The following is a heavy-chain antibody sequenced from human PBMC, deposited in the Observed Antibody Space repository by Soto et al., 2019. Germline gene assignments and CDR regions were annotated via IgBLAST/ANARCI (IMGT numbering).Heavy chain of an antibody. CDR1: GYIFSNYY. CDR2: ISAGGGYP. V-gene: IGHV1-46*03. Sequence: QVQLVQSGAEVKKPGASVKVSCRASGYIFSNYYMHWVRQAPGQGLEWMGTISAGGGYPTYAQRFQDRVTMTRDKSTSTVSMELRSLRYEDTALYYCTRVGAIVVMTATFDLWGQGTLVTVSS. CDR3: TRVGAIVVMTATFDL. D-gene: IGHD2-21*02. J-gene: IGHJ5*02.